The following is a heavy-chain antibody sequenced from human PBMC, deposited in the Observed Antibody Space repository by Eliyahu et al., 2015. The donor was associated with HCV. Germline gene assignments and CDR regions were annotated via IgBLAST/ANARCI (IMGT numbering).Heavy chain of an antibody. CDR1: GFTXRNXW. J-gene: IGHJ4*02. V-gene: IGHV3-74*01. CDR2: INWDGGIT. Sequence: EVQLVASGGXLVQPGGSLRLSCAASGFTXRNXWMYWVRQXPGMGLVWVSRINWDGGITGYADSVKGRFTVSRDNAKNTLDLQMNNLRVDDTAVYFCARGSDSWGQGTVVTVSS. CDR3: ARGSDS.